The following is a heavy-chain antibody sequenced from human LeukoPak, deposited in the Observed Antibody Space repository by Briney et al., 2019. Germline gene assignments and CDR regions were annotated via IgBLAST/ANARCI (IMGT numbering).Heavy chain of an antibody. J-gene: IGHJ4*02. CDR1: GGSISSGNYY. V-gene: IGHV4-39*07. CDR2: LHYSGST. CDR3: ARDYGGNGYFDL. Sequence: SETLSLTCTGSGGSISSGNYYWAWIRQPPEKGLEWIGSLHYSGSTYYNPSLKSPVTISVDTSNNQFSLKLSSVIAADTAVYFCARDYGGNGYFDLWGQGTLVTVSS. D-gene: IGHD4-23*01.